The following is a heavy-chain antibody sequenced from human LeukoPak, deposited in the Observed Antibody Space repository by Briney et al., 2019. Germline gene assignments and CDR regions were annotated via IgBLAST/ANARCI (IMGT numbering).Heavy chain of an antibody. CDR3: SGYNWFDP. J-gene: IGHJ5*02. Sequence: GGALRLSCAASGFTFSSYSMNWVRQAPGKGLEWVSSITSSSSYTYYADSVKGRFTISRDNAKNSLYLQMNSLRAADTAVYYCSGYNWFDPWGQGTLVTVSS. V-gene: IGHV3-21*01. CDR2: ITSSSSYT. CDR1: GFTFSSYS.